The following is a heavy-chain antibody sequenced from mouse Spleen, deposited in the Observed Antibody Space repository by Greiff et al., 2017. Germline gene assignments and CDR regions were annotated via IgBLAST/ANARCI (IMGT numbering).Heavy chain of an antibody. CDR1: GYTFTSYW. CDR3: AVLTTDCFDY. J-gene: IGHJ2*01. CDR2: IDPSDSYT. V-gene: IGHV1-69*01. D-gene: IGHD1-1*01. Sequence: QVQLQQPGAELVMPGASVKLSCKASGYTFTSYWMHWVKQRPGQGLEWIGEIDPSDSYTNYNQKFKGKATLTVDKSSSTAYMQLSSLTSEDSAVYYCAVLTTDCFDYWGQGTTLTGSS.